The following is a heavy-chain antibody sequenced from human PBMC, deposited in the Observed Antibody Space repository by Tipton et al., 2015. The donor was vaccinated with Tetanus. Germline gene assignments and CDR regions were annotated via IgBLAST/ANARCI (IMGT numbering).Heavy chain of an antibody. D-gene: IGHD2-2*01. CDR3: AGVTAQRTELYFDH. Sequence: TLSLTCTVSGDSVSGYYWSWIRQPPGKGLEWIGYVYYTGRTNHNPSLKSRVTISMDRSKNQISLQLTSVTAADTAVYFCAGVTAQRTELYFDHWGQGTLVTVSS. CDR1: GDSVSGYY. J-gene: IGHJ4*02. V-gene: IGHV4-59*02. CDR2: VYYTGRT.